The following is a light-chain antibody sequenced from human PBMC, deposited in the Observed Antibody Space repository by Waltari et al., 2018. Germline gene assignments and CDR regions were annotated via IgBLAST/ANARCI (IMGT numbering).Light chain of an antibody. J-gene: IGLJ3*02. CDR1: SSNIGSNT. CDR3: AAWDDSLNGPV. V-gene: IGLV1-44*01. CDR2: SNK. Sequence: QSVLTQPPSASGTPGQRVTISCSGSSSNIGSNTVNWYQQLPGTAPKLLIYSNKPRPSGVPDRFSGSKSGTSASLAISGLQSEDEADYYCAAWDDSLNGPVFGGGTKLTVL.